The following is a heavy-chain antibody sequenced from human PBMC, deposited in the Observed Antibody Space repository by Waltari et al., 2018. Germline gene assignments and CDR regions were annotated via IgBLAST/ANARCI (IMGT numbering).Heavy chain of an antibody. CDR3: ARGPLTRDRSWGGYYYMDV. CDR1: GGTFSSYA. Sequence: QVQLVQSGAEVKKPGSSVKVSCKASGGTFSSYAISWVRQAPGQGLEWMGGIIPIFGTANYAQKFQGRVKITADKSTSTAYMELSSLRSEDTAVYYCARGPLTRDRSWGGYYYMDVWGKGTTVTVSS. V-gene: IGHV1-69*14. J-gene: IGHJ6*03. D-gene: IGHD7-27*01. CDR2: IIPIFGTA.